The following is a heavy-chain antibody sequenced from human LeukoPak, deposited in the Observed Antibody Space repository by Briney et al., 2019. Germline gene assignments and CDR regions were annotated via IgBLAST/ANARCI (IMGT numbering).Heavy chain of an antibody. Sequence: GGSRRLSCAAAGFTFSSSAMSWVRQAPRKGLEWVSAISAIGGSTYYADSAKGRFTISRDNYKNRLSVQMNSMTVEDTATYYCSKIPGGSLVGVTLSVVYWGEGALVTVSS. V-gene: IGHV3-23*01. CDR1: GFTFSSSA. D-gene: IGHD1-26*01. CDR2: ISAIGGST. CDR3: SKIPGGSLVGVTLSVVY. J-gene: IGHJ4*02.